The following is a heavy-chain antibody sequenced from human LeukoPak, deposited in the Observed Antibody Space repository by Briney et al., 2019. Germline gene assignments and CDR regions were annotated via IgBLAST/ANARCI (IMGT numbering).Heavy chain of an antibody. CDR3: ARGRGVVVPAAPTGDPFDI. V-gene: IGHV1-46*01. Sequence: PLASVKVSCKASGYTFTSYYMHWVRQAPGQGLEWRGIIYPSGGSTSYAQKFQGRVTMTRDTSTSTVYMELSSLTSEDTAVYYCARGRGVVVPAAPTGDPFDIWGQGTMVTVSS. D-gene: IGHD2-2*01. CDR2: IYPSGGST. CDR1: GYTFTSYY. J-gene: IGHJ3*02.